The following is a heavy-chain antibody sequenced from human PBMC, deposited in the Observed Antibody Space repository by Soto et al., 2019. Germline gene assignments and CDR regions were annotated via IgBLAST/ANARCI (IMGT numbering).Heavy chain of an antibody. Sequence: GGSLRLSCAASGFTFSSYSMNWVRQAPGKGLEWVSSISSSSSYIYYADSVKGRFTISRDNAKNSLYLQMNSLRAEDTAVYYCARGGRAARVLAARNQNYFDYWGQGTLVTVSS. V-gene: IGHV3-21*01. D-gene: IGHD6-6*01. CDR3: ARGGRAARVLAARNQNYFDY. J-gene: IGHJ4*02. CDR1: GFTFSSYS. CDR2: ISSSSSYI.